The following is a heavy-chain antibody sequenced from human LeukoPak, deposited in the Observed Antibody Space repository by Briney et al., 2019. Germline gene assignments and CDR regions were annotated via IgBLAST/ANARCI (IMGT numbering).Heavy chain of an antibody. D-gene: IGHD6-13*01. J-gene: IGHJ4*02. CDR2: IYYSGST. CDR1: GGSISSYY. Sequence: KPSETLSLTCTVSGGSISSYYWSWIRQPPGKGLERIGYIYYSGSTNYNPSLKSRVTISVDTSKNQFSLKLSSVTAADTAVYYCARGGAAAGTGGLDYWGQGTLVTVSS. CDR3: ARGGAAAGTGGLDY. V-gene: IGHV4-59*01.